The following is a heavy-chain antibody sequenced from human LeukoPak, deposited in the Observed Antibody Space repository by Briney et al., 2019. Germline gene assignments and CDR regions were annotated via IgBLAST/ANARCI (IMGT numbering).Heavy chain of an antibody. CDR2: INPSGGST. CDR3: ASPVVPAAVTPYYNYYGMDV. J-gene: IGHJ6*02. CDR1: GGTFSSYA. Sequence: GASVKVSCKASGGTFSSYAISWVRQAPGQGLEWMGIINPSGGSTSYAQKFQGRVTMTRDTSTSTVYMELSSLRSEDTAVYYCASPVVPAAVTPYYNYYGMDVWGQGTTVTVSS. D-gene: IGHD2-2*01. V-gene: IGHV1-46*01.